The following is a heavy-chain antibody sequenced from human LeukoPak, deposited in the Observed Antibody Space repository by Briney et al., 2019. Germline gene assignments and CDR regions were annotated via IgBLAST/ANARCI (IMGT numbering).Heavy chain of an antibody. CDR1: GYTFTGYY. D-gene: IGHD3-10*01. CDR2: INPNSGGT. J-gene: IGHJ4*02. V-gene: IGHV1-2*02. CDR3: ARDLLWFGETGPKIDY. Sequence: ASVKVSCKASGYTFTGYYMHWVRQAPGQGLEWMGWINPNSGGTNYAQKFQGRVTMTRDTSISTAYMELSRLRSDDTAVYYCARDLLWFGETGPKIDYWGQGTLVTVSS.